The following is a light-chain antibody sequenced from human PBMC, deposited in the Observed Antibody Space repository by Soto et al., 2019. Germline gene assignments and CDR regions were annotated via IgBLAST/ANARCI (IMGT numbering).Light chain of an antibody. V-gene: IGLV2-11*01. CDR3: CSYAGRSWV. Sequence: QSALTQPRSVSGSPGQSVTISCTGTSSDVGGYNYVSWYQQHPGKAPKLIIYDVTKRPSGVPDRFSGSKSGNSASLTISGLQVEDETDYYCCSYAGRSWVFGGGTQLTVL. CDR1: SSDVGGYNY. CDR2: DVT. J-gene: IGLJ3*02.